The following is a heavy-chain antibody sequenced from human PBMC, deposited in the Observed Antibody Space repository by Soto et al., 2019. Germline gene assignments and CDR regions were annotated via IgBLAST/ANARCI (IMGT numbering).Heavy chain of an antibody. CDR3: SREGIQLWSTHFDY. V-gene: IGHV3-48*03. Sequence: EVQLVESGGGLVQPGGSLRLSCAASGFTFSSYEMNWVRQAPGKGLEWVSYISSSGSTIYYADSVKGRFTISRDNAKNSLYLQMNSLRAEDTAVYYCSREGIQLWSTHFDYWGQGTLVTVSS. CDR2: ISSSGSTI. CDR1: GFTFSSYE. D-gene: IGHD5-18*01. J-gene: IGHJ4*02.